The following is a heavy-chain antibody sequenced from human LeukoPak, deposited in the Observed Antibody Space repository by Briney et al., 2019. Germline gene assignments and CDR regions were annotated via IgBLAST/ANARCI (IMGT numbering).Heavy chain of an antibody. J-gene: IGHJ4*02. Sequence: ASVKVSCKASGYTFISYAISWVRQAPGEGLEWMGWISPSNGNTIHAQMLQGRVTMTVDTYTSTAYMELRSLTSDDTAVYYCARRNYYDRGGHYQYYFDFWGQGTPVTVSS. D-gene: IGHD3-22*01. V-gene: IGHV1-18*01. CDR2: ISPSNGNT. CDR3: ARRNYYDRGGHYQYYFDF. CDR1: GYTFISYA.